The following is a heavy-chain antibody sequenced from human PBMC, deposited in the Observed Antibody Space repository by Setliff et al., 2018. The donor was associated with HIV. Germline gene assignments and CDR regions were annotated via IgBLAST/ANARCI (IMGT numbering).Heavy chain of an antibody. D-gene: IGHD6-19*01. Sequence: ASVKVSCKTSGYRFTTYEMHWVRQAPGEGLEWIGIITPFGGSTSYAQKFQGRVTMTTDTSTSTVYMELRSPVSDDTAVYYCARHYTGGWPLEVFDIWGQGTMVTVSS. CDR1: GYRFTTYE. V-gene: IGHV1-46*01. CDR3: ARHYTGGWPLEVFDI. CDR2: ITPFGGST. J-gene: IGHJ3*02.